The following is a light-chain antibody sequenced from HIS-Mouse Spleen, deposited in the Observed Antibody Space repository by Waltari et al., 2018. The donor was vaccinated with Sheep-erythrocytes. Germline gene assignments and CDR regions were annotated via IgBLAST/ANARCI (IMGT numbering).Light chain of an antibody. CDR1: SSDVGRYNQ. CDR2: EVS. J-gene: IGLJ3*02. Sequence: QSALTQPPAASGSPGQSVPISCTGTSSDVGRYNQSSWYQQHPGQAPKLMIYEVSKRPSGVPDRFSGSKSGNTASLTVSGLQAEDEADYYCSSYAGSNNWVFGGGTKLTVL. CDR3: SSYAGSNNWV. V-gene: IGLV2-8*01.